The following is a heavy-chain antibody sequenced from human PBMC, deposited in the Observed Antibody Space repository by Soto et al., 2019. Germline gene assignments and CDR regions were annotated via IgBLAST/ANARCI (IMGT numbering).Heavy chain of an antibody. CDR3: ARTLTMTTGGWCDS. J-gene: IGHJ5*01. Sequence: QVQLQESGPGLVKPSQTLSLTCNVSGGSITSGGHHWSWIRQHPGKGLEWIGYIFYSGRTYYNPSLKSRVTILVDLSMNQFSLKLSSVTAADTAVYFCARTLTMTTGGWCDSWGQGTLVTVSS. CDR2: IFYSGRT. D-gene: IGHD1-1*01. V-gene: IGHV4-31*03. CDR1: GGSITSGGHH.